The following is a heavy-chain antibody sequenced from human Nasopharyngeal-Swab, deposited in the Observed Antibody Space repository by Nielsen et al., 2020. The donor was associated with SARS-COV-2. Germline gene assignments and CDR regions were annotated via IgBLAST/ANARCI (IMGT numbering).Heavy chain of an antibody. V-gene: IGHV4-61*02. CDR1: GGSISSGSYY. Sequence: SETLSLTCTVSGGSISSGSYYWSWIRQPAGKGLERIGRIYTSGSTNYNPSLKSRVTMSVDTSKNQFSLKLSSVTAADTAVYYCARAPYYDSSGSYSPYYYGMDVWGQGTTVTVSS. D-gene: IGHD3-22*01. CDR2: IYTSGST. CDR3: ARAPYYDSSGSYSPYYYGMDV. J-gene: IGHJ6*02.